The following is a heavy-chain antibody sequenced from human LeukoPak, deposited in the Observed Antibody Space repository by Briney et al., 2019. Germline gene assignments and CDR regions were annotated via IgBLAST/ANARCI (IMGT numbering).Heavy chain of an antibody. CDR1: GGSISSYY. CDR2: IYTSGST. Sequence: SETLSLTCTVSGGSISSYYWSWIRQPPGKGLEWIGYIYTSGSTNYNPSLKSRVTISVDTSKNQLSLKLNSVTAADTAVYYCARHAPVSDCSSTSCYSTTFDYWGQGTLVTVSS. D-gene: IGHD2-2*01. V-gene: IGHV4-4*09. J-gene: IGHJ4*02. CDR3: ARHAPVSDCSSTSCYSTTFDY.